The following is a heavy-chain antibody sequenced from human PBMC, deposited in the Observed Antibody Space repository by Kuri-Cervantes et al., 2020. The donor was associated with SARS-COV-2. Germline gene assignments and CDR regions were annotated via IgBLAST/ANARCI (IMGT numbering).Heavy chain of an antibody. J-gene: IGHJ4*02. CDR2: FDPEDGET. D-gene: IGHD6-6*01. Sequence: ASVKVSCKASGGTFSSYAISWVRQAPGKGLEWMGGFDPEDGETIYAQKFQGRVTMTEDTSTDTAYMELSSLRSEDTAVYYCATDFGYSSSSHADYWGQGTLVTVSS. CDR3: ATDFGYSSSSHADY. CDR1: GGTFSSYA. V-gene: IGHV1-24*01.